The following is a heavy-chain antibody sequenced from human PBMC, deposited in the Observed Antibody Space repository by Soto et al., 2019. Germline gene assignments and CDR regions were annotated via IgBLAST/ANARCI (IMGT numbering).Heavy chain of an antibody. Sequence: SGPTLVNPTQTLTLTCTFSGFSLSTSGMCVSWIRQPPGKALEWLALIDWDDDKYYSTSLKTRLTISKDTSKNQVVLTMTNMDPVDTATYYCARATYYYDSSGYYYFDYWGQGTLVTVSS. CDR2: IDWDDDK. CDR3: ARATYYYDSSGYYYFDY. J-gene: IGHJ4*02. D-gene: IGHD3-22*01. V-gene: IGHV2-70*01. CDR1: GFSLSTSGMC.